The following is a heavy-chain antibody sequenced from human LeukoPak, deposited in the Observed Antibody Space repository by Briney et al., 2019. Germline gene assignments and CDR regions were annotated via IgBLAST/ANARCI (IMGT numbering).Heavy chain of an antibody. D-gene: IGHD3-16*02. V-gene: IGHV3-23*01. CDR2: ISGGVT. Sequence: PGGSLRLYCAASGFTFSSYAMSWVRQAPGKGLEWVSTISGGVTYYADSVKGRFTISRDNSKNTLYLQMNSLRAEDTTVYYCAKDLPLWFDPWGQGTLVTVSS. CDR1: GFTFSSYA. CDR3: AKDLPLWFDP. J-gene: IGHJ5*02.